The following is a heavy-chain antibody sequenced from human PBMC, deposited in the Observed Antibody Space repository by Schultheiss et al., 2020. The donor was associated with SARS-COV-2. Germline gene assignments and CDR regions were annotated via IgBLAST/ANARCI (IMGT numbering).Heavy chain of an antibody. CDR1: GFTFSDYA. V-gene: IGHV3-21*01. CDR2: ITSTSSYI. J-gene: IGHJ4*02. CDR3: ARDAGIAIDY. D-gene: IGHD1-26*01. Sequence: GESLKISCAASGFTFSDYAMSWVRQAPGKGLEWVSSITSTSSYIYYADSVKGRFTISRDNAKNSLYLQMNSLRAEDTAVYYCARDAGIAIDYWGQGTLVTVSS.